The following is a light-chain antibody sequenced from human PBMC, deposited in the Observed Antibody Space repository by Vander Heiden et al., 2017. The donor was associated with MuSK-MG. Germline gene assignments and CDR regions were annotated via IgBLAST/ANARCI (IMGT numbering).Light chain of an antibody. CDR1: ESVSK. Sequence: EIVLTQSPDTLSLSPGERATLSCRASESVSKLAWYQQKPGQAPRLLIYGASSRATGIPDTFSGSGSGTDFTLTISRLEPDDFAVYYCQYYGGSPKSFGQGTKVEIK. CDR3: QYYGGSPKS. CDR2: GAS. J-gene: IGKJ1*01. V-gene: IGKV3-20*01.